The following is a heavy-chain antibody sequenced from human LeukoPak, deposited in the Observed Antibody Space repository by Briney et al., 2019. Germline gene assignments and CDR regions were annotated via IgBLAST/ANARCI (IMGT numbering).Heavy chain of an antibody. J-gene: IGHJ2*01. CDR2: ISSSSSYI. D-gene: IGHD2-21*01. Sequence: GGSLRLSCAASGFTFSSYSMNWVRQAPGKGLEWVSSISSSSSYIYYADSVKGRFTISRDNAKNSLYLQMNSLRAEDTAVYYCARVPHIVVQGGWYFDLWGRGTLVTVSS. CDR3: ARVPHIVVQGGWYFDL. V-gene: IGHV3-21*01. CDR1: GFTFSSYS.